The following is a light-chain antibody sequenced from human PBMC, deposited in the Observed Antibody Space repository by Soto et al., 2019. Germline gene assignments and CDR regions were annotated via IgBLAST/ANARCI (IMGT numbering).Light chain of an antibody. Sequence: IQLTQSPSSLSASVGDRVTITCRAGQGISIYLAWYQQKPGTAPKLLIYDASTLQSGVPSRFSGSGSGTDFTLTISSLQPEDFALYYCQQYGSSPITFGQGTRLEIK. CDR2: DAS. J-gene: IGKJ5*01. V-gene: IGKV1-9*01. CDR3: QQYGSSPIT. CDR1: QGISIY.